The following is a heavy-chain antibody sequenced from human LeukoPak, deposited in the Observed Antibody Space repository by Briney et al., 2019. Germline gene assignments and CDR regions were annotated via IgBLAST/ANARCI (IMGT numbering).Heavy chain of an antibody. CDR1: GFTFSNYA. Sequence: GGSLRLSCAASGFTFSNYAMHWVRQAPGKGVEWVAVISYDGSNKYYADSVKGRFTISRDNSKNTLYLQMNSLRAEDTAVYYCAREVIVVVPAAMGTHFDYWGQGTLVTVSS. CDR2: ISYDGSNK. J-gene: IGHJ4*02. D-gene: IGHD2-2*01. V-gene: IGHV3-30*01. CDR3: AREVIVVVPAAMGTHFDY.